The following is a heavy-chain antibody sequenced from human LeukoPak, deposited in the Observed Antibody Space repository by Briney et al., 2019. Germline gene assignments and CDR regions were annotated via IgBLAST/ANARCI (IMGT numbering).Heavy chain of an antibody. D-gene: IGHD3-10*01. CDR2: IYSGGST. CDR3: AREVGYYGSGSYFNYGMDV. V-gene: IGHV3-66*01. Sequence: GGSLRLSCAASGFTVSSNYMSWVRQAPGKGLEWVSVIYSGGSTYYVDSVKGRFTISRDNSKNTLYLQMNSLRAEDTAVYYCAREVGYYGSGSYFNYGMDVWGQGTTVTVSS. J-gene: IGHJ6*02. CDR1: GFTVSSNY.